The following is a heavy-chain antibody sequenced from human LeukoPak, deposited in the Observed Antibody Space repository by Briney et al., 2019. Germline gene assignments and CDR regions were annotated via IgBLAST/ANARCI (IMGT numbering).Heavy chain of an antibody. V-gene: IGHV3-23*01. D-gene: IGHD3-22*01. CDR2: ISESGAGT. CDR1: GITLSSYA. J-gene: IGHJ4*02. Sequence: PGGSLRLSCAASGITLSSYAMNWVRQAPGKGLEWVSSISESGAGTYYADSVKGRSTISRDNSKNTLYLQMNSLRAEATAVYYCAKMARNYEDGSGRLDYWGQGTFVTVSS. CDR3: AKMARNYEDGSGRLDY.